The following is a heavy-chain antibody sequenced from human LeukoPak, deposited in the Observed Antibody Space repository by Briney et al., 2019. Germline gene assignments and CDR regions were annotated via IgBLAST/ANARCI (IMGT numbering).Heavy chain of an antibody. CDR2: IKQDGSEK. J-gene: IGHJ4*02. CDR3: GKGGLYCGSTTCYSFDY. D-gene: IGHD2-2*02. Sequence: GGSLRLSCAASGFTLSSFGMNWVRQAPGKGLEWVANIKQDGSEKYYVDSVKGRFTISRDNSKNTLYLQVNSLSAEDTAVYYCGKGGLYCGSTTCYSFDYWGQGTLVTVSS. CDR1: GFTLSSFG. V-gene: IGHV3-7*03.